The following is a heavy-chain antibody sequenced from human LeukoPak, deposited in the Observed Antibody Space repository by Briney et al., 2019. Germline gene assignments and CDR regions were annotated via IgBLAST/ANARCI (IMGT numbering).Heavy chain of an antibody. Sequence: SETLSLTCTVSCGSISSGGYYWSWIRQHPGKGLEWIGYIYYSGSTHYNPSLKSRVTISVDTSKNQFSLKLSSVTAADTAVYYCARVDGYYYDSSGYDLWSQGTLVTVSS. CDR2: IYYSGST. V-gene: IGHV4-31*03. CDR3: ARVDGYYYDSSGYDL. D-gene: IGHD3-22*01. CDR1: CGSISSGGYY. J-gene: IGHJ4*02.